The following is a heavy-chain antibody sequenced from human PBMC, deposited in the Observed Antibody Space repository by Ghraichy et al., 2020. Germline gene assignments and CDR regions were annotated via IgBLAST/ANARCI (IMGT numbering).Heavy chain of an antibody. V-gene: IGHV4-38-2*02. CDR2: IYHSGST. CDR1: GYSISSGYY. J-gene: IGHJ4*02. CDR3: ARVIMTRWGGGDY. Sequence: SETLSLTCTVSGYSISSGYYWGWIRQPPGKGLEWIGSIYHSGSTYYNPSLKSRVTISVDTSKNQFSLKLSSVTAADTAVYYCARVIMTRWGGGDYWGQGTLVTVSS. D-gene: IGHD3-16*01.